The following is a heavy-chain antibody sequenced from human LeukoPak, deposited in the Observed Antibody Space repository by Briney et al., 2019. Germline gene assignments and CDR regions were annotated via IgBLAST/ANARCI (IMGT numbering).Heavy chain of an antibody. CDR3: ARGRMTTVTTSPFFDY. Sequence: SETLSLTCTVSGGSISSSSYYWGWIRQPPGKGLEWIGSIYYSGSTYYNPSLKSRVTISVDTSKNQFSLKLSSVTAADTAVYYCARGRMTTVTTSPFFDYWGQGTLVTVSS. CDR1: GGSISSSSYY. D-gene: IGHD4-11*01. V-gene: IGHV4-39*07. CDR2: IYYSGST. J-gene: IGHJ4*02.